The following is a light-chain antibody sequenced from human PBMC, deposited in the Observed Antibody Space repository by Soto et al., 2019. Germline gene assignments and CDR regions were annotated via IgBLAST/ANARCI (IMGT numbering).Light chain of an antibody. J-gene: IGKJ1*01. Sequence: DIQMTQSPSTLSRAVGDRVTITCRASQTISSWLAWYQQKPGKAPKLLIYDASTLQSGVPSRYSGSGSGTEFTLTISNLQPDDFATYYCQQYESYSPWTFGQGTKVDI. CDR2: DAS. V-gene: IGKV1-5*01. CDR3: QQYESYSPWT. CDR1: QTISSW.